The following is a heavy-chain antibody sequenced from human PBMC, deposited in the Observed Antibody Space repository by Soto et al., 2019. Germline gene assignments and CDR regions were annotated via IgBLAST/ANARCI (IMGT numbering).Heavy chain of an antibody. Sequence: SETLSLTCTVSGGSISSYYWSWIRQPAGKGLEWIGRIYASGSTNYNPSLKSRVTMSVDTSKNQFSLKLSSVTAADTAVYYCARESYYDSSGYLALFDPWGQGTLVTVSS. V-gene: IGHV4-4*07. D-gene: IGHD3-22*01. CDR2: IYASGST. J-gene: IGHJ5*02. CDR1: GGSISSYY. CDR3: ARESYYDSSGYLALFDP.